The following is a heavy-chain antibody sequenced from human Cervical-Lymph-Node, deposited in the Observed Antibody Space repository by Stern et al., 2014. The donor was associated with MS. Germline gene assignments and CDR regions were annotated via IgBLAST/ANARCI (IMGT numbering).Heavy chain of an antibody. V-gene: IGHV3-33*01. CDR2: IWYAGINP. D-gene: IGHD6-13*01. CDR3: ASAYSSSHYYFDY. CDR1: GFSFSRYA. J-gene: IGHJ4*02. Sequence: QVQLVESGGGVVQPGCSLRLSCAASGFSFSRYAMNWVRQAPGKGLEWVALIWYAGINPYYADSVTGRFTISRDNFKNTLYLQMNSLRAEDTAVYYCASAYSSSHYYFDYWGQGTLVTVSS.